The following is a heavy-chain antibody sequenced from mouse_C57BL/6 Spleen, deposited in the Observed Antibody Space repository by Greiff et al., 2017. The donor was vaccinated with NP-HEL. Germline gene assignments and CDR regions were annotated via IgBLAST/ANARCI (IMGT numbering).Heavy chain of an antibody. D-gene: IGHD2-5*01. CDR3: TRDSNYDYAMDY. Sequence: QVQLQQSGAELVRPGASVTLSCKASGYTFTDYEMHWVKQTPVHGLEWIGAIDPETGGTAYNQKFKGKAILTADKSSSTAYMELRSLTSEDSAVYYCTRDSNYDYAMDYWGQGTSVTVSS. CDR1: GYTFTDYE. V-gene: IGHV1-15*01. J-gene: IGHJ4*01. CDR2: IDPETGGT.